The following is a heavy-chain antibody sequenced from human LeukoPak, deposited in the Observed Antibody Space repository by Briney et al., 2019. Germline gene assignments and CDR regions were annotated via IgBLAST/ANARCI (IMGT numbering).Heavy chain of an antibody. D-gene: IGHD2/OR15-2a*01. CDR2: ISGSDGSA. V-gene: IGHV3-23*01. CDR3: ARAGNTRFDY. Sequence: GGSLRLSCAASGFTFSSYAMSWVRQAPGKGLEWVSPISGSDGSAYYADSVKGRFTISRDNSKNTLYLQMNSLRAEDTAVFYCARAGNTRFDYWGQGTLVTVSS. CDR1: GFTFSSYA. J-gene: IGHJ4*02.